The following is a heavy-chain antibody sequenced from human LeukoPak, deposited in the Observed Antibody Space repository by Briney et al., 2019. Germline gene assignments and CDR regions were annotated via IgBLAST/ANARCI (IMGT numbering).Heavy chain of an antibody. Sequence: PSATLSLTCTVSGGSISSYYWSWIRQPPGKGLEWIGYIYYSGSTNYNPSLKSRVTISVDTSKNQFSLKLSSVTAADTAVYYCAGRDGYKIPPDDAFDIWGQGTMVTVSS. J-gene: IGHJ3*02. CDR3: AGRDGYKIPPDDAFDI. CDR1: GGSISSYY. D-gene: IGHD5-24*01. CDR2: IYYSGST. V-gene: IGHV4-59*01.